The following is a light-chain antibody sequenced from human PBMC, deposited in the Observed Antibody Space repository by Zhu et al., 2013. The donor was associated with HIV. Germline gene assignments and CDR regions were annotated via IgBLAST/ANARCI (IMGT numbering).Light chain of an antibody. CDR1: QNVLYSSNNENY. Sequence: DIVMTQSPDSLAVSLGERATINCKSSQNVLYSSNNENYLAWYQQRPGQPPKLLIYWASTRESGVPDRFSGSGSGTDFTLTISSLQAEDVAVYYCHQYYSTPWTFGQGTKVEIK. V-gene: IGKV4-1*01. CDR2: WAS. CDR3: HQYYSTPWT. J-gene: IGKJ1*01.